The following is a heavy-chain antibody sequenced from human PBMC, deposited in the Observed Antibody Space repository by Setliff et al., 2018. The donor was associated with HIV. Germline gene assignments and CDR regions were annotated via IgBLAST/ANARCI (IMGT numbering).Heavy chain of an antibody. Sequence: SETLSLTCSVSGGSISSGGHYWSWIRQQPGKGLEWIGYIHYTGSNFYNPSFTSRLTISIDTSKNQFSLKLTSMTAADTAVYFCARGGNSRAAWFDSWGQGTLVTVSS. V-gene: IGHV4-31*03. J-gene: IGHJ5*01. CDR2: IHYTGSN. CDR3: ARGGNSRAAWFDS. D-gene: IGHD6-6*01. CDR1: GGSISSGGHY.